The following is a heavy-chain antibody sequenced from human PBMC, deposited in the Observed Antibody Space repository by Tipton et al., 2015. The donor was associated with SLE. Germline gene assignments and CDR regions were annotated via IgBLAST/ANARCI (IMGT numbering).Heavy chain of an antibody. V-gene: IGHV4-39*07. CDR3: ARHVYCSGGSCVSVDYFDF. Sequence: GLVKPSETLSLTCTVSGGSISSSSYYWDWIRQPPGEGLEWIGSIYYSGSTYYNPSLKSRVTISVDTSKNQFSLKLSSVTAADTAVYYCARHVYCSGGSCVSVDYFDFWGQGTLVIVSS. D-gene: IGHD2-15*01. CDR1: GGSISSSSYY. J-gene: IGHJ4*02. CDR2: IYYSGST.